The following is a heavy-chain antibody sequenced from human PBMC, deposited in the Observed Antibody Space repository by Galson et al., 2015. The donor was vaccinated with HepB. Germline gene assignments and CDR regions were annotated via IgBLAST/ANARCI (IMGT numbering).Heavy chain of an antibody. D-gene: IGHD1-7*01. J-gene: IGHJ6*03. CDR3: AKRAPGTTLPGAYYYYMDV. Sequence: SLRLSCAASGFSFSDYTMSWVRQAPGKGLEWLSYITSTSSMLYYADSVKGRFTVSRDNSKNSLYLQMNGLRVEDTAVYYCAKRAPGTTLPGAYYYYMDVWGKGTTVTVSS. V-gene: IGHV3-48*04. CDR2: ITSTSSML. CDR1: GFSFSDYT.